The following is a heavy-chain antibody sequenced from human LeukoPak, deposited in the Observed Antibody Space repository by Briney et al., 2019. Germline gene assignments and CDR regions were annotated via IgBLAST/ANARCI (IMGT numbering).Heavy chain of an antibody. D-gene: IGHD2-15*01. CDR3: ARHGSYSLAL. CDR1: GGSISSGGYY. V-gene: IGHV4-31*03. Sequence: SETLSLTCTVSGGSISSGGYYWSWIRQHPGKGLEWLGYIYYSGSTYYNPSLKSRVTISVDTSKNQFSLKLSSVTAADTAVYYCARHGSYSLALWGQGALVTVSS. J-gene: IGHJ4*02. CDR2: IYYSGST.